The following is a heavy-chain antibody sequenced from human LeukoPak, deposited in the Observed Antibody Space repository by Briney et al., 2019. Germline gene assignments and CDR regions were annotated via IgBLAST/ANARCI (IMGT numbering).Heavy chain of an antibody. CDR2: IRYDGSNT. D-gene: IGHD4-23*01. CDR3: AKGSSYGGNSPFDY. CDR1: GFAFSAYG. J-gene: IGHJ4*02. V-gene: IGHV3-30*02. Sequence: GGSLRLSCAASGFAFSAYGMHWVRQAPGKGLEWVAFIRYDGSNTYYADSVKGRFTISRDNSKNTLYLQMNSLRAEDTAVYYCAKGSSYGGNSPFDYWGQGTLVTVSS.